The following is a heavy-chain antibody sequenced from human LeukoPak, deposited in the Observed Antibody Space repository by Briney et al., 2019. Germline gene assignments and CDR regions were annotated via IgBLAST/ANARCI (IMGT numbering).Heavy chain of an antibody. V-gene: IGHV3-9*01. CDR1: GFTFDDYA. CDR3: AKGRIYGSGSPLDY. D-gene: IGHD3-10*01. Sequence: PGRSLRLSCAASGFTFDDYAMHWVRQAPGKGLEWVSGISWNSGSIGYADSVKGRFTISRDNAKNSLYLQMNSLRAEDTALYYCAKGRIYGSGSPLDYWGQGTLVTVSS. CDR2: ISWNSGSI. J-gene: IGHJ4*02.